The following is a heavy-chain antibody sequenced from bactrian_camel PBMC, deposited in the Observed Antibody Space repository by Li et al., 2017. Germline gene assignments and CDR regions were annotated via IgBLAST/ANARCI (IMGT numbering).Heavy chain of an antibody. J-gene: IGHJ6*01. Sequence: HVQLVESGGGSVQAGGSLRLSCAASGYTSNLYCIAWFRQAAGKECEGVAAIAGDGRTDYADSVKGRFTISRDGAKNIIELQMHSLKPEDTAMYLCAAEMGGLVGGNLRAALAALTDFGYWGQGTQVTVSS. CDR3: AAEMGGLVGGNLRAALAALTDFGY. CDR2: IAGDGRT. V-gene: IGHV3S53*01. CDR1: GYTSNLYC. D-gene: IGHD7*01.